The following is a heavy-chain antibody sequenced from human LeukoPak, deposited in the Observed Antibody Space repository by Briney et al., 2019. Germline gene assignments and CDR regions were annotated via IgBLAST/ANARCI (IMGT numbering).Heavy chain of an antibody. V-gene: IGHV1-18*01. Sequence: ASVKVSCKASGYTFTSYGISWVRQAPGQGLEWMGWISAYNVNTNYAQKLQGRVTMTTDTSASTAYMEVRSLRSDDTAVYYCARGVNYDILTGYPPRAGYYYYMDVWGKGTTVTVSS. D-gene: IGHD3-9*01. CDR1: GYTFTSYG. CDR2: ISAYNVNT. CDR3: ARGVNYDILTGYPPRAGYYYYMDV. J-gene: IGHJ6*03.